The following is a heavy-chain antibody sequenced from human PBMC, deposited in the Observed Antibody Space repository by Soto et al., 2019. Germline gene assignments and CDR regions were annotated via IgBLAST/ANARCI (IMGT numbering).Heavy chain of an antibody. CDR1: GGSISSGGYY. CDR2: IYYSGST. CDR3: VGHKSIAARGTPGYYYYYMDV. J-gene: IGHJ6*03. D-gene: IGHD6-6*01. V-gene: IGHV4-31*03. Sequence: PSETLSLTCTVSGGSISSGGYYWSWIRQHPGKGLEWIGYIYYSGSTYYNPFLKSRVTISVDTSKNQFSLKLSSVTAADTAVYYCVGHKSIAARGTPGYYYYYMDVWGKGTTVTVSS.